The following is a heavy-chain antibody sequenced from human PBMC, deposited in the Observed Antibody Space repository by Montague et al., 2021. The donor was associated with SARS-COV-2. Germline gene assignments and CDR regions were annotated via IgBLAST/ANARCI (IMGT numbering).Heavy chain of an antibody. J-gene: IGHJ5*02. CDR2: CHHLGGT. CDR3: ARDHSS. Sequence: SETLSLTCAVDVDSIAMEHRRRSEGQPSGLEPEWNAVCHHLGGTNYNPSLRSRVTILLDNSKNQFSLILTSVTAADTAVFYCARDHSSWGQGTLVTVSS. V-gene: IGHV4-4*02. D-gene: IGHD2-21*01. CDR1: VDSIAMEHR.